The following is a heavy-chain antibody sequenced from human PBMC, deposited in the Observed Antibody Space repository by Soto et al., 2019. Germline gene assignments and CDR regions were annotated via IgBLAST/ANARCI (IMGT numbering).Heavy chain of an antibody. CDR1: GFTFSSYG. CDR3: ARDTQGSSSWYLTFYYYYGMDV. J-gene: IGHJ6*02. CDR2: IWYDGSNK. Sequence: QVQLVESGGGVVQPGRSLRLSCAASGFTFSSYGMHWVRQAPGKGLEWVAVIWYDGSNKYYADSVKGRFTISRDNPKNTLYLQMNSLRAEDTAVYYCARDTQGSSSWYLTFYYYYGMDVWGQGTTVTVSS. V-gene: IGHV3-33*01. D-gene: IGHD6-13*01.